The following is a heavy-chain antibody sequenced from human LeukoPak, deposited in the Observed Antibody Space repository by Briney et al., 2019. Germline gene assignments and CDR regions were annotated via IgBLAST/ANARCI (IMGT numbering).Heavy chain of an antibody. J-gene: IGHJ4*02. CDR2: IWYDGSKT. Sequence: GGSLGLSCAASGLTFSGNAMNWVRKAPAKGRDWLAIIWYDGSKTHYADSVKGRFTIPRDNSENTLYLQVNDLRADDTAVYYCAKSNGDYKKGFDYWGQGTLVTVSS. CDR3: AKSNGDYKKGFDY. V-gene: IGHV3-33*06. D-gene: IGHD2-21*02. CDR1: GLTFSGNA.